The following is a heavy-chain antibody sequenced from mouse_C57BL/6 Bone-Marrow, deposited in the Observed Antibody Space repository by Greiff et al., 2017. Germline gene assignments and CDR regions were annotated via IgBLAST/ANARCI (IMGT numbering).Heavy chain of an antibody. CDR1: GFTFSSYA. CDR3: ARDWDGYYGFYFDY. J-gene: IGHJ2*01. D-gene: IGHD2-3*01. CDR2: ISDGGSYT. V-gene: IGHV5-4*01. Sequence: EVQLQQSGGGLVKPGGSLKLSCAASGFTFSSYAMSWVRQTPEKRLEWVATISDGGSYTYYPDNVKGRFTFSRDNDKNNLYLQMSHLKSEDTAMYYCARDWDGYYGFYFDYWGQGTTLTVSS.